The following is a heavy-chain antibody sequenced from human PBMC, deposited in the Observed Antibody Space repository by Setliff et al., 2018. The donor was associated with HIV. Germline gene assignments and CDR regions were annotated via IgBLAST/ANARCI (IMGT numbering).Heavy chain of an antibody. D-gene: IGHD3-10*01. Sequence: ASVKVSCKSSGGTFNSYAISWVRQAPGQGLEWMGWISAYNGNTNYAQKFQGRVTMTRDTSTSTVYLELSSLRSEDTAVYYCARVEIQLWLLGPFDPWGQGTLVTVSS. CDR3: ARVEIQLWLLGPFDP. CDR1: GGTFNSYA. CDR2: ISAYNGNT. J-gene: IGHJ5*02. V-gene: IGHV1-18*01.